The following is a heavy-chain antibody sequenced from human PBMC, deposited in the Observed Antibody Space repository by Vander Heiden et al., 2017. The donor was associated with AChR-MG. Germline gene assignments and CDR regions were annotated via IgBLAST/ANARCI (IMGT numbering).Heavy chain of an antibody. CDR3: ARCGTSCYYFDY. CDR1: ASTVSSYG. D-gene: IGHD2-2*01. V-gene: IGHV3-33*01. Sequence: QVQLVESGGGVLHPGMSLSISSPASASTVSSYGMHWVRQAPGKGLEWVAVIWYDGSNKYYADSVKGRFTISRDNSKNALYLQMNSLRAEDTAVYYCARCGTSCYYFDYWGQGTLVTVSS. J-gene: IGHJ4*02. CDR2: IWYDGSNK.